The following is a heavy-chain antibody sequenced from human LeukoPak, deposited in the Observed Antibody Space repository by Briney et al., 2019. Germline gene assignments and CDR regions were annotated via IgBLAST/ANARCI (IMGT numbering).Heavy chain of an antibody. CDR3: TSTRIAAAGMNY. D-gene: IGHD6-13*01. CDR1: GLTFSGSA. Sequence: GGSLKLSCAASGLTFSGSAMHWVRQASGKGLEWVGRIRSKANSYATAYAASVKGRFTISGDDSKNTAYLQMNSLKTEDTAVYYCTSTRIAAAGMNYWGQGTLVTVSS. V-gene: IGHV3-73*01. J-gene: IGHJ4*02. CDR2: IRSKANSYAT.